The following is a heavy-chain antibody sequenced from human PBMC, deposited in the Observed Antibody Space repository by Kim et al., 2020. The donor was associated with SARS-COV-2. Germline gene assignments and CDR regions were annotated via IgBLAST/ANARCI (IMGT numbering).Heavy chain of an antibody. CDR2: TT. J-gene: IGHJ4*02. CDR3: ARGTTVMVDY. V-gene: IGHV4-34*01. Sequence: TTDYSQSLKSRVTMSVDTSKNQFSLKRSSVTAADTAVYYCARGTTVMVDYWGQGTLVTVSS. D-gene: IGHD5-18*01.